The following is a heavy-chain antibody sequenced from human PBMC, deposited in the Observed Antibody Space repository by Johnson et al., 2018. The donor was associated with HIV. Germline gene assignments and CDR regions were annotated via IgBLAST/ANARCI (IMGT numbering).Heavy chain of an antibody. CDR3: ARARAGAFDI. V-gene: IGHV3-30*14. CDR1: GFTFSSYA. CDR2: ISYDGRDA. J-gene: IGHJ3*02. D-gene: IGHD6-19*01. Sequence: QMLLVESGGGVVRPGGSQRLSCAASGFTFSSYALHWVRQAPGKGLEWVAVISYDGRDAYYADSVKGRFTSSRDNSKNTLYLQMNNLRTEDTAVFYCARARAGAFDIWGQGTMVTVSS.